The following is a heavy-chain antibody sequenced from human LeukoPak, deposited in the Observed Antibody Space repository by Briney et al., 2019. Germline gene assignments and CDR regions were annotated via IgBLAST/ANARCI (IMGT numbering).Heavy chain of an antibody. Sequence: GGSLRLSCAASGFTFNNYAMSWVRQAPGKGLEWVSTISGSDDNTYYADSVKGRFAISRDISKNTLYLQMNSLRADDTAVYYCANDFDHWGQGTLVTVSS. CDR2: ISGSDDNT. CDR1: GFTFNNYA. J-gene: IGHJ4*02. CDR3: ANDFDH. V-gene: IGHV3-23*01.